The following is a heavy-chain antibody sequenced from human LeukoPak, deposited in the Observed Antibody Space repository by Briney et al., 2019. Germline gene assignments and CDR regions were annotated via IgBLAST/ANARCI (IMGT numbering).Heavy chain of an antibody. J-gene: IGHJ3*02. D-gene: IGHD3-22*01. CDR1: GGFISSYY. V-gene: IGHV4-59*01. Sequence: SETLSLTCTVSGGFISSYYWSWIRQPPGRGLEWIGYFYYSGSTNYNPPLKSRVTISVASYKNQFFLKLRSVTAADTAFYYCSRLLVTYYDSSGYFSDAFDIWGQGTMVTVSS. CDR3: SRLLVTYYDSSGYFSDAFDI. CDR2: FYYSGST.